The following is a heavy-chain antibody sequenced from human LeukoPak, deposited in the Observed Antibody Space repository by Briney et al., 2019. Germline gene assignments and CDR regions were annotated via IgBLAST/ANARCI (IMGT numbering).Heavy chain of an antibody. Sequence: SGPTLVNPTQTLTLTCTFSGFSLSTSGVGVGWIRQPPRKALEWLALIYWNDDKRYSPSLKSRLTITKDTSKNQVVLTMTNMDPVDTATYYCAHTEGWFGELIRFDYWGQGTLVTVSS. D-gene: IGHD3-10*01. CDR3: AHTEGWFGELIRFDY. V-gene: IGHV2-5*01. CDR2: IYWNDDK. CDR1: GFSLSTSGVG. J-gene: IGHJ4*02.